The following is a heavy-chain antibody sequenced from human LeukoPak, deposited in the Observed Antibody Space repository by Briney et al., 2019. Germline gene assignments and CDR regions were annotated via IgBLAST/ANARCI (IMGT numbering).Heavy chain of an antibody. J-gene: IGHJ6*02. CDR3: AREIPPRAGRPYYGMDV. D-gene: IGHD3-10*01. CDR1: VYRFTSYG. V-gene: IGHV1-18*01. CDR2: SSPYTANT. Sequence: ASVKVSFKASVYRFTSYGINWVRQTPAQGLDWMGLSSPYTANTNSAQKLQERVTMTTHTSTTTAYMDLSSLTSDDPAVYYCAREIPPRAGRPYYGMDVWGQGTTVTVSS.